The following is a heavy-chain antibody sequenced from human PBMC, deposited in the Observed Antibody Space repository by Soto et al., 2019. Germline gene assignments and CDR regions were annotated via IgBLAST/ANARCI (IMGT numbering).Heavy chain of an antibody. Sequence: PSETLSLTCTVSGDSISTVDYFCAWIRQPPGQALEYIGYIYKSATTYYNPSFESRVAISLDTSKSQFSLNVTSVTAADTAVYFCARGRYCLTGRCFPNWFDSWGQGTLVTVSS. D-gene: IGHD2-15*01. V-gene: IGHV4-30-4*01. CDR2: IYKSATT. J-gene: IGHJ5*01. CDR1: GDSISTVDYF. CDR3: ARGRYCLTGRCFPNWFDS.